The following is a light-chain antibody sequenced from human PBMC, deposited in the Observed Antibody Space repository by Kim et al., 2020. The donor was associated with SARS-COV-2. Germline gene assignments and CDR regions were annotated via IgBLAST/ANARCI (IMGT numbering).Light chain of an antibody. Sequence: PTASLSCTGTSNNVGVQGGVWVQQHRRRPPRLLSYRSNIRSSGISDRRSASRSRNTASLTIAGIQPDDEVYYYCSAWDSSLPAGVFGRRTQLTVL. CDR3: SAWDSSLPAGV. CDR2: RSN. J-gene: IGLJ3*02. CDR1: SNNVGVQG. V-gene: IGLV10-54*01.